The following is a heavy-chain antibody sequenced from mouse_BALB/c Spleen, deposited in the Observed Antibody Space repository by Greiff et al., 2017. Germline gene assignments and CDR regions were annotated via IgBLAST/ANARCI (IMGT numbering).Heavy chain of an antibody. V-gene: IGHV1-4*01. CDR2: INPSTGYT. CDR1: GYTFTSYW. CDR3: AREGTAGAMDY. J-gene: IGHJ4*01. D-gene: IGHD1-2*01. Sequence: QVQLQQSGAELVRPGTSVKMSCKASGYTFTSYWMHWVKQRPGQGLEWIGYINPSTGYTEYNQKFKDKATLTADKSSSTAYMQLSSLTSEDSAVYYCAREGTAGAMDYWGQGTSVTVSS.